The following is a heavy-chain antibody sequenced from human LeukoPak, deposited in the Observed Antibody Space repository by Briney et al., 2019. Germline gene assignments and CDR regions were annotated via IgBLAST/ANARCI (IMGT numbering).Heavy chain of an antibody. J-gene: IGHJ4*02. CDR3: ARRRRIAVAGLGGYFDY. D-gene: IGHD6-19*01. Sequence: TSETLSLTCTVSGGSISSSSYYWGWIRQPPGKGLEWIGSIYYSGSTCYNPSLKSRVTISVDTSKNQFSLKLSSVTAADTAVYYCARRRRIAVAGLGGYFDYWGQGTLVTVSS. V-gene: IGHV4-39*01. CDR2: IYYSGST. CDR1: GGSISSSSYY.